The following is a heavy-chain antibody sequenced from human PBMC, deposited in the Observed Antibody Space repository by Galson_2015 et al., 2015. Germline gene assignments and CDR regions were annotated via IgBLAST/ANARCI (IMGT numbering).Heavy chain of an antibody. V-gene: IGHV2-5*02. J-gene: IGHJ4*02. CDR1: GFSLNTSGVG. Sequence: LVKPTQTLTLTCTFSGFSLNTSGVGVGWIRQPPGKALEWLAVIYWDDDKRYSPSLKNRLTIIKDTSKNQVVLTMTNMDPVDTATYHCAHRDTTRGPAWDTGFFDYWGQGTLVTVSS. CDR3: AHRDTTRGPAWDTGFFDY. CDR2: IYWDDDK. D-gene: IGHD1-26*01.